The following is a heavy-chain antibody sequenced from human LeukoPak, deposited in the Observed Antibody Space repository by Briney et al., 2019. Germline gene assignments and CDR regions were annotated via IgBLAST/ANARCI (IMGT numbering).Heavy chain of an antibody. CDR2: IKQDGSEK. CDR1: GLTFSSYW. J-gene: IGHJ4*02. Sequence: GGSLRLSCAASGLTFSSYWMSWVRQAPGKGLEWVANIKQDGSEKYYVDSVKGRFTISRDNAKNSLYLQMNSLRAEDTAVYYCARRGSWYGVDYWGQGTLVTVSS. D-gene: IGHD6-13*01. CDR3: ARRGSWYGVDY. V-gene: IGHV3-7*01.